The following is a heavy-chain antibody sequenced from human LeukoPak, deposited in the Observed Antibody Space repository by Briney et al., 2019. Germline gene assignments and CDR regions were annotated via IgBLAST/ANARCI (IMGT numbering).Heavy chain of an antibody. CDR2: ISWNSGSM. V-gene: IGHV3-9*01. CDR1: GFTFDDYA. J-gene: IGHJ4*02. Sequence: GGSLRLSCAASGFTFDDYAMHWVRQAPGKGLEWVSGISWNSGSMGYADSVKGRFTISRDNAKNSLYLQMNSLRAEDTALYYCAKGGSSSWYGNFDYWGQGTLVTVSS. D-gene: IGHD6-13*01. CDR3: AKGGSSSWYGNFDY.